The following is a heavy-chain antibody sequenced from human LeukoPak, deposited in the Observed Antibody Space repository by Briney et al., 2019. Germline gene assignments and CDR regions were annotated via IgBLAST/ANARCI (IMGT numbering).Heavy chain of an antibody. CDR2: IGTAGDT. V-gene: IGHV3-13*04. J-gene: IGHJ4*02. D-gene: IGHD6-13*01. CDR1: GFTFSSYD. CDR3: ARGIAAAAFDY. Sequence: GGSLRLSCAASGFTFSSYDMHWVRQATGKGLEWVSAIGTAGDTYYPGSVKGRFTISRENAKNSLYLQMNSLRAGDTAVYYCARGIAAAAFDYWGQGTLVTVSS.